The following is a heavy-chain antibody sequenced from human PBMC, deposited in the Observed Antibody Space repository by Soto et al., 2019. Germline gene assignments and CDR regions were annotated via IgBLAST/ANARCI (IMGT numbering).Heavy chain of an antibody. CDR2: ISSVSSET. Sequence: GGSLRLSGEASGFTFSRVSMNWGPKVPGKALEWGASISSVSSETWYADSVKGRFIISRDNAQNSLTLQMITLSPQDSAIYYCARVAYWGPGTQVTVSS. J-gene: IGHJ4*02. CDR3: ARVAY. V-gene: IGHV3-21*01. CDR1: GFTFSRVS.